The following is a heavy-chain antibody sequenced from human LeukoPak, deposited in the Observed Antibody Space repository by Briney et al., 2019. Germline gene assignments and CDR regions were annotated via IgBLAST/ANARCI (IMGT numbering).Heavy chain of an antibody. Sequence: GASVKVSCKASGYTFTGYYMHWVRQAPGQGLEWMGWINPNSGGTNYAQKFQGRVTMTRDTSISTAYMELSRLRSDDTAVYYCARPNRLGYCSSTSCYSRDAFDIWGQWTMVTVSS. D-gene: IGHD2-2*02. CDR1: GYTFTGYY. CDR2: INPNSGGT. CDR3: ARPNRLGYCSSTSCYSRDAFDI. V-gene: IGHV1-2*02. J-gene: IGHJ3*02.